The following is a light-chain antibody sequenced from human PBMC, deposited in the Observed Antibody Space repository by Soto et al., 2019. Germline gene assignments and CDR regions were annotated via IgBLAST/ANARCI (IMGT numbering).Light chain of an antibody. CDR2: DAS. J-gene: IGKJ2*01. CDR1: QSNSSR. Sequence: DIQMTQSPSTLSASVGDRVTITCRASQSNSSRLAWYQQKPGKAPKLLIYDASSLESGVPSRFSGSGSGTEFTLTISSLQPDDFAAYYCQQYNSYSLYTFGQGTKLEIK. CDR3: QQYNSYSLYT. V-gene: IGKV1-5*01.